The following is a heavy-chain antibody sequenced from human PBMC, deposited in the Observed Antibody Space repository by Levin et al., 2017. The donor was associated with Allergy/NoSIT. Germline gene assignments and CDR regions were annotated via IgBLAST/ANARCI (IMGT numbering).Heavy chain of an antibody. V-gene: IGHV3-33*01. CDR1: GFTFSSYG. D-gene: IGHD3-16*01. J-gene: IGHJ4*02. CDR2: IWYDGSNK. CDR3: AGGRFMITFGGAPKGVDY. Sequence: GGSLRLSCATSGFTFSSYGMHWVRQAPGKGLEWVAVIWYDGSNKYYADSVKGRFTISRDNSKNTLYLQMNSPRAEDTAVYYCAGGRFMITFGGAPKGVDYWGQGTLVTVSS.